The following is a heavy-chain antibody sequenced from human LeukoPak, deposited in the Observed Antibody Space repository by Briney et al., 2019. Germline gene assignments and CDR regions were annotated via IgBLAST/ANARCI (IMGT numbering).Heavy chain of an antibody. J-gene: IGHJ4*02. CDR1: GQAFTTFG. CDR3: ARASDTSWPFDF. CDR2: ISTSKTYT. Sequence: ASVKVSCKASGQAFTTFGIMWVRQAPGQGLEWMGWISTSKTYTRYAQKVQGRATLTTDPATSTAYLELTSLTSDDTAVYFCARASDTSWPFDFWGQGTQVTVSS. D-gene: IGHD2-2*01. V-gene: IGHV1-18*01.